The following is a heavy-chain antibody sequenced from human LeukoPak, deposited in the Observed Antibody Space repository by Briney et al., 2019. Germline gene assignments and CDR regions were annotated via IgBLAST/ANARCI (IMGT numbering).Heavy chain of an antibody. CDR3: ATDVTGTAPYDF. CDR2: FDPEDDEA. D-gene: IGHD1-7*01. J-gene: IGHJ4*02. V-gene: IGHV1-24*01. CDR1: GYSLSELS. Sequence: GASVKVSCKVSGYSLSELSIHWVRQAPGKGVEWIGGFDPEDDEAVYEERFQGRVTMTEDTSTETAYMELSSLRFEDAAVYYCATDVTGTAPYDFWGQGTLVTVSS.